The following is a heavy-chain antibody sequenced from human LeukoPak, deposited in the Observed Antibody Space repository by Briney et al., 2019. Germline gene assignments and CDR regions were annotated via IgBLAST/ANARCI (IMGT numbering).Heavy chain of an antibody. CDR1: GYTFTGYY. Sequence: ASVKVSCKASGYTFTGYYMHWVRQAPGQGLEWMGWINPNSGGTNYAQKFQGRVTMTRDTSISTAYMELSRLRSDDTAVYYCARGLVSTIFGVVSHDAFDIWGQGTMVTVSS. J-gene: IGHJ3*02. V-gene: IGHV1-2*02. CDR2: INPNSGGT. D-gene: IGHD3-3*01. CDR3: ARGLVSTIFGVVSHDAFDI.